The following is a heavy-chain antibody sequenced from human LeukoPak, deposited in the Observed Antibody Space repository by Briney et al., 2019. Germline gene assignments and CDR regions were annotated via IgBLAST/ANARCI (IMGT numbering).Heavy chain of an antibody. Sequence: SETLSLTCTVSGGSISSYYWSWIRQPPGKGLEWIGYVYYSGTTNYNPSLRSRVTISVDTSKNQFSLKLSSVTAADTAVYYCARGGIQLWSNNWVDPWGQGILVTVSS. CDR2: VYYSGTT. J-gene: IGHJ5*02. V-gene: IGHV4-59*01. CDR1: GGSISSYY. D-gene: IGHD5-18*01. CDR3: ARGGIQLWSNNWVDP.